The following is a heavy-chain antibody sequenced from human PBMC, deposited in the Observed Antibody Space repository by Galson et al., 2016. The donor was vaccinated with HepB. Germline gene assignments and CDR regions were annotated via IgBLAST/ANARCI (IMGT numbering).Heavy chain of an antibody. CDR1: GFTFSNVW. D-gene: IGHD2-2*01. CDR3: ATEVFGMPFNSDY. J-gene: IGHJ4*02. V-gene: IGHV3-15*01. Sequence: SLRLSCAASGFTFSNVWMNWVRQAPGKGLEWVGRIRSKTAGGTTDCAAPVKGRFTVSRDDSKNTLFLQMSSLETDDTAVYYCATEVFGMPFNSDYWGQGTVVTVSS. CDR2: IRSKTAGGTT.